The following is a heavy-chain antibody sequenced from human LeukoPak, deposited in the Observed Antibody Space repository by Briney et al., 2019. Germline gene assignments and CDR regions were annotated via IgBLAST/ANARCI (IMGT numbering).Heavy chain of an antibody. D-gene: IGHD6-13*01. CDR2: IRYDGSSK. J-gene: IGHJ5*02. CDR3: ARGPSRGAAGTFDP. V-gene: IGHV3-30*02. CDR1: GFTFSSYG. Sequence: GGSLRLSCAASGFTFSSYGMHWVRQAPGKGLEWVAFIRYDGSSKYYADSVKGRFTISRDNAKNSLYLQMNSLRAEDTALYHCARGPSRGAAGTFDPWGQGTLVTVSS.